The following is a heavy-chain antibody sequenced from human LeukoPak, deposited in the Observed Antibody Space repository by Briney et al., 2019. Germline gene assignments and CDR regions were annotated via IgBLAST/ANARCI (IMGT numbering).Heavy chain of an antibody. Sequence: SETLSLTCAVYGGSFSGYYWSWIRQPPGKGLEWIGEINHSGSTNYNPSLKSRVTISVDTSKNQFSLKLTSVTAADPAVYYCAREGPYCTNGVCYADYWGQGTLVTVSS. J-gene: IGHJ4*02. D-gene: IGHD2-8*01. CDR3: AREGPYCTNGVCYADY. CDR2: INHSGST. V-gene: IGHV4-34*01. CDR1: GGSFSGYY.